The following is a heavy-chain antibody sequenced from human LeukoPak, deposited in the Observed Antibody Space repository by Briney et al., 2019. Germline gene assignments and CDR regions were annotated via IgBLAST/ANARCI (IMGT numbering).Heavy chain of an antibody. D-gene: IGHD5-12*01. V-gene: IGHV3-21*01. CDR1: GFAFSSYS. CDR2: ISSSSYI. Sequence: GSLRLSCAASGFAFSSYSMNCVRQAPGKVLEWVSSISSSSYIYYADSVKGRFTISRDNAKNSLYLQMNSLRAEDTAVYYCARVGQAGGYDFGSFDYWGQGTLVTVSS. CDR3: ARVGQAGGYDFGSFDY. J-gene: IGHJ4*02.